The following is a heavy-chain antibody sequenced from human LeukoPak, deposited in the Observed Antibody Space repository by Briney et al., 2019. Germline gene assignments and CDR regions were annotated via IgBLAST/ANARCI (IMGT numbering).Heavy chain of an antibody. CDR3: AKGADILTDTDYYFDY. D-gene: IGHD3-9*01. Sequence: GGSLRLSCAASGFTFSSYGMHWVRQAPGKGLEWVAVISYDGSNKYYADSVKGRFTISGDNSKNTLYLQMNSLRAEDTAVYYCAKGADILTDTDYYFDYWGQGTLVTVSS. CDR2: ISYDGSNK. J-gene: IGHJ4*02. CDR1: GFTFSSYG. V-gene: IGHV3-30*18.